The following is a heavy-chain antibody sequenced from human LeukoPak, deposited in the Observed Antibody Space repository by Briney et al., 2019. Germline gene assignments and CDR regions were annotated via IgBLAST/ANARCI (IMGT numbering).Heavy chain of an antibody. V-gene: IGHV3-23*01. CDR1: GITLSNYG. J-gene: IGHJ4*02. CDR2: ISGSGGST. Sequence: PGGSLRLSCAASGITLSNYGMSWVRQAPGKGLEWVAGISGSGGSTNYADSVKGRFTISRDNPKNTLDLQMNSLRAEDTAVYFCAKRGVVIRVILVGFHKEAYYFDSWGQGALVTVSS. CDR3: AKRGVVIRVILVGFHKEAYYFDS. D-gene: IGHD3-22*01.